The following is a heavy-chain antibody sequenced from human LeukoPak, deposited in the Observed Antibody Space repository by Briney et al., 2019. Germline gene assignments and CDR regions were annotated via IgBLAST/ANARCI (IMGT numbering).Heavy chain of an antibody. CDR3: TRDIAVAHANFDY. D-gene: IGHD6-19*01. J-gene: IGHJ4*02. CDR1: GFTFGDYG. Sequence: GGSLRLSCTASGFTFGDYGMSWVRQAPGKGLEWVGFIRSKAYGGTAEYAASVKGRFTISRDDSKSIAYLQMNSLKTEDTAVYYCTRDIAVAHANFDYWGQGPLVPVSS. CDR2: IRSKAYGGTA. V-gene: IGHV3-49*04.